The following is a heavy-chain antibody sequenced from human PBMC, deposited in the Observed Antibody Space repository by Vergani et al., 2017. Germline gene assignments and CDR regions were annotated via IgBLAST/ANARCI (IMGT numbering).Heavy chain of an antibody. CDR3: ARVRGYQLPIDY. D-gene: IGHD2-2*01. Sequence: VQLVESGGGLVQPGRSLRLSCTASGFTFGDYAMSWFRQAPGKGLEWVSYISSSGSTIYYADSVKGRFTISRENAKNSLYLQMNSLRAEDTAVYYCARVRGYQLPIDYWGQGTLVTVSS. V-gene: IGHV3-11*01. CDR1: GFTFGDYA. CDR2: ISSSGSTI. J-gene: IGHJ4*02.